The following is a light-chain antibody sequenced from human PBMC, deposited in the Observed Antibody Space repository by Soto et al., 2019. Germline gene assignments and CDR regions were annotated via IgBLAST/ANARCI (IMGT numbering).Light chain of an antibody. CDR1: QDINSC. CDR3: QQANSFPFT. Sequence: QMTQSPSSVSASVGDRVTITCRASQDINSCLAWYQQKPGEAPKLLIYAASSLQSGVPSRFSGSGSGTAFTLTISSLQPEDFATYYCQQANSFPFTFGQGTKVDIK. CDR2: AAS. V-gene: IGKV1-12*01. J-gene: IGKJ3*01.